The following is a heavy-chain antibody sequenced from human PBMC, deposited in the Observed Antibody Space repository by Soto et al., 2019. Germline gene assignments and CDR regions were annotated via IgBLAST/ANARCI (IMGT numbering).Heavy chain of an antibody. CDR2: IIPIFGTA. Sequence: SVKVSCKASGGTFSSYDISWLRQAPGPGLEWMGGIIPIFGTANYAQKFQGRVTITADESTSTAYMELSSLRSEDTAVYYCASPLAAAGSTGYGVVGATSDFDYWGQGTLVTVSS. D-gene: IGHD6-13*01. CDR1: GGTFSSYD. J-gene: IGHJ4*02. CDR3: ASPLAAAGSTGYGVVGATSDFDY. V-gene: IGHV1-69*13.